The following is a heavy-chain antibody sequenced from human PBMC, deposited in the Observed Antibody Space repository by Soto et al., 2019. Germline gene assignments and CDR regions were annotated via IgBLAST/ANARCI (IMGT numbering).Heavy chain of an antibody. CDR3: ARGYPPPVADTGGGHGWFDP. Sequence: QVQLQQWGAGLLKPSETLSLTCAVYGGSFSGYYWSWIRQPPGKGLEWIGEINHSGSTNYNPSLKLRVPIPVDTSKNQVSRQLSSGTAADTAVYYCARGYPPPVADTGGGHGWFDPWGQGTLVTVSS. J-gene: IGHJ5*02. V-gene: IGHV4-34*01. D-gene: IGHD6-19*01. CDR2: INHSGST. CDR1: GGSFSGYY.